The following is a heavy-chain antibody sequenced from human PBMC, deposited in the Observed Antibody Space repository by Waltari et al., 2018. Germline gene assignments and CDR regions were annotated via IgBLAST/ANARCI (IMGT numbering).Heavy chain of an antibody. CDR3: ARDQRSRIAVADFDY. D-gene: IGHD6-19*01. CDR1: GYTFTVNY. V-gene: IGHV1-2*02. Sequence: QVQLVQSGAEVRKPGASVKVSCKASGYTFTVNYMHWVRQAPGQGLEWMGWIKPNSGGTKYTQKLQGRVTMTRDTSISTAYMEVSRLKSDDTAVYYCARDQRSRIAVADFDYWGQGTLVTVSS. J-gene: IGHJ4*02. CDR2: IKPNSGGT.